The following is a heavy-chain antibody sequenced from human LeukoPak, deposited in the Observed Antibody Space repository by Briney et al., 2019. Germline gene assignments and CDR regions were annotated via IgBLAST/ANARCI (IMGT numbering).Heavy chain of an antibody. CDR3: ARDYGDYEGYYYYGMDV. J-gene: IGHJ6*02. CDR1: GFTFSSYG. CDR2: IWYDGSNK. Sequence: PGGSLRLSCAASGFTFSSYGMHWVRQAPGKVLEWVAVIWYDGSNKYYADSVKGRFTISRDNSKNTLYLQMSSLRAEDTAVYYCARDYGDYEGYYYYGMDVWGQGTTVTVSS. D-gene: IGHD4-17*01. V-gene: IGHV3-33*01.